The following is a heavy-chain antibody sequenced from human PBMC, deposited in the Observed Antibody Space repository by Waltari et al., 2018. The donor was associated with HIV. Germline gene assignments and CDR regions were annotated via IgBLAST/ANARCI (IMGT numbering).Heavy chain of an antibody. V-gene: IGHV3-74*01. CDR2: INRDGSTT. Sequence: EVQLVESGGGLVQPGGSLRLSCAASGFTFSSYWWHWVRHAPGKGLLWVSRINRDGSTTNYADSVKGRFTISRDNAKNTLYLQMNSLRAEDTAVYYCASGGSYYYYYYMDVWGKGTTVTVSS. J-gene: IGHJ6*03. D-gene: IGHD1-26*01. CDR3: ASGGSYYYYYYMDV. CDR1: GFTFSSYW.